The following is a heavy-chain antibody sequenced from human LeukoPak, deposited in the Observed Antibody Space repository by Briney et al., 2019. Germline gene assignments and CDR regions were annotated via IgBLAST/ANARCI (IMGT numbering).Heavy chain of an antibody. J-gene: IGHJ3*02. CDR3: ARVGRAYCGGDCYPDAFDI. Sequence: SQTLSLTCTVSGGSISSGGCYWSWIRQPPGKGLEWIGYIYYSGSTYYNPSLKSRVTISVDTSKNQFSLKLSSVTAADTAVYYCARVGRAYCGGDCYPDAFDIWGQGTMVTVSS. CDR1: GGSISSGGCY. V-gene: IGHV4-30-4*01. CDR2: IYYSGST. D-gene: IGHD2-21*02.